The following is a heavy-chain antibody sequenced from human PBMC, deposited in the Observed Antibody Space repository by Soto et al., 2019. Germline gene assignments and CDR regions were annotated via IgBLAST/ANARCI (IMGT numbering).Heavy chain of an antibody. CDR3: ASEALSITGTPSSWFDP. V-gene: IGHV1-18*01. J-gene: IGHJ5*02. CDR2: ISAYNGNT. Sequence: GASVKVSCKASGYTFTSYGISWVRQAPGQGLEWMGWISAYNGNTNYAQKLQGRVTMTTDTSTSTAYMELRSLRSDDTAVYYCASEALSITGTPSSWFDPWGEETLVTVPS. CDR1: GYTFTSYG. D-gene: IGHD1-7*01.